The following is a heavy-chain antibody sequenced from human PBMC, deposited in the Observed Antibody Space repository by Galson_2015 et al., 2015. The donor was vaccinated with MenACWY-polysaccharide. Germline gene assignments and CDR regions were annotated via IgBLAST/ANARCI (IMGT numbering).Heavy chain of an antibody. V-gene: IGHV1-8*01. CDR3: ARIIARKYTFADA. Sequence: SVKVSCKASGYTFTNYDINWVRQATGQGLEWMGWMNPNSGNTGYAQKFQGRVTMTSSSAMTTAYMELSSLRSEDTAVYYCARIIARKYTFADAWGQGTLVTVSS. D-gene: IGHD2-21*01. J-gene: IGHJ5*02. CDR2: MNPNSGNT. CDR1: GYTFTNYD.